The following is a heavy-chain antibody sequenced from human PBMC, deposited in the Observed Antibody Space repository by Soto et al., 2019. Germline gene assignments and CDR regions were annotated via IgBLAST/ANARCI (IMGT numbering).Heavy chain of an antibody. CDR1: GFTFDDYA. J-gene: IGHJ4*02. CDR2: ISWNSGSI. D-gene: IGHD4-17*01. V-gene: IGHV3-9*01. Sequence: SLLLTCAAAGFTFDDYAMHWVRQAPGKGLEWVSGISWNSGSIGYADSVKGRFTISIDNAKNSLYLQMNSLRAEDTALYYCAKDRYGDYAGYYFDYWGQGTLVTVSS. CDR3: AKDRYGDYAGYYFDY.